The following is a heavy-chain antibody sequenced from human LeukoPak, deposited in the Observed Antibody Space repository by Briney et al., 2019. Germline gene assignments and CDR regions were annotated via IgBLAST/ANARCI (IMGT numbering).Heavy chain of an antibody. CDR2: IYSSGST. J-gene: IGHJ4*02. D-gene: IGHD6-13*01. CDR1: GGSISSYY. CDR3: ARYGYSSSAFDY. Sequence: PSETLSLTCTVSGGSISSYYWSWVRQPAGKGLEWIGRIYSSGSTNYNPSLKSRVTMSVDASKNQLSLNLSSVTAADTALYYCARYGYSSSAFDYWGQGTLVTVSS. V-gene: IGHV4-4*07.